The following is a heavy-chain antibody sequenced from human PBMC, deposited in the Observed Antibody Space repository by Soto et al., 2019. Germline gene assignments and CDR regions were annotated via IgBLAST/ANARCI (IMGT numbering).Heavy chain of an antibody. CDR1: GESITAYY. V-gene: IGHV4-59*08. CDR2: IYHAGDT. D-gene: IGHD1-20*01. J-gene: IGHJ4*02. CDR3: ARLNYYFHH. Sequence: QVELQESGPGLVKPSETLSLSCSVSGESITAYYWSWLRQTPGKGLERIGYIYHAGDTNYNPSLRGRVTMSVDTSRNRFSLNLKSATAADTAIYYCARLNYYFHHWGQGALVTVSS.